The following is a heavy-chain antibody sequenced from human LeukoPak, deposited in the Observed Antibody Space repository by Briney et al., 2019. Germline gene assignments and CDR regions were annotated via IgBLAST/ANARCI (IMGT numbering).Heavy chain of an antibody. V-gene: IGHV3-48*03. Sequence: PGGSLRLSCVTSGFTFSRYDMNWVRQAPGKGLEWVSYISNSGGIVYYAESVKGRLSISRDNAKNSVYLQMNSLRVEDTAVYYCARGSPMNLWGQGTTVTVSS. CDR1: GFTFSRYD. J-gene: IGHJ6*02. CDR2: ISNSGGIV. CDR3: ARGSPMNL.